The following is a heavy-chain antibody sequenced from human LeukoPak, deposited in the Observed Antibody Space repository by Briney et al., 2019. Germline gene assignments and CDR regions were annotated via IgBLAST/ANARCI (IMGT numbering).Heavy chain of an antibody. Sequence: PGGSLRLSCAASGFTFSNNWMTWVRQAPGKGLQWVAFISYDGKDKYYSDSVKGRITISRDNSKSTLYVQMDSLRTEDTAVYYCAKARGSGFQRGDAFDMWGQGTRVTVSS. CDR3: AKARGSGFQRGDAFDM. CDR1: GFTFSNNW. V-gene: IGHV3-30*02. J-gene: IGHJ3*02. D-gene: IGHD6-19*01. CDR2: ISYDGKDK.